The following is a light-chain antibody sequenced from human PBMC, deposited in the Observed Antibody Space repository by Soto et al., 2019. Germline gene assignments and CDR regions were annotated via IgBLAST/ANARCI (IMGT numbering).Light chain of an antibody. CDR3: SSYTSSSTYVV. J-gene: IGLJ2*01. V-gene: IGLV2-14*01. CDR2: DVS. CDR1: SSDVGGYNY. Sequence: QSALTQPASVSGSPGQSITISCTGTSSDVGGYNYVSWYQQHPGKAPKLMIYDVSNRPSGVSNRFSGSKSGNTASLTSSGLHAEDAADYYCSSYTSSSTYVVFGGGTQLTVL.